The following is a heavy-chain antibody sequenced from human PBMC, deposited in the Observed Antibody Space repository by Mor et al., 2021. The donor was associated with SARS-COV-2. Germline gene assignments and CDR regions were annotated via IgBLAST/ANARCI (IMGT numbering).Heavy chain of an antibody. D-gene: IGHD6-13*01. J-gene: IGHJ5*02. Sequence: EWIGEINHSGSTNYNPSLKSRVTISVDTSKNQFSLKLSSVTAADTAVYYCARFHLGSSSEMGGNWFDPWGQGT. V-gene: IGHV4-34*01. CDR2: INHSGST. CDR3: ARFHLGSSSEMGGNWFDP.